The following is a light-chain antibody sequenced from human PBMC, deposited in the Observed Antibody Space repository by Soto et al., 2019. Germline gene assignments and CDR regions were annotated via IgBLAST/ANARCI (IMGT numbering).Light chain of an antibody. CDR2: KAS. CDR3: QQYHTWWT. CDR1: QSISSW. Sequence: DIQMTQSPSTLSASVGDRVTITCRASQSISSWLAWYQQKPGKAPKILIYKASSLESGVPSRFSRSGSGTEFTLTISSLQPDDFATYYCQQYHTWWTFGQGTKVEI. V-gene: IGKV1-5*03. J-gene: IGKJ1*01.